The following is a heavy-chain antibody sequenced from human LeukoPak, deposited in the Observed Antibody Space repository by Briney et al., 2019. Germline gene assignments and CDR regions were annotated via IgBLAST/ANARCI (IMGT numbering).Heavy chain of an antibody. CDR2: VSPGDSDT. J-gene: IGHJ4*02. V-gene: IGHV5-51*01. CDR1: GYTFTNYW. CDR3: ARRSRGHCTTTSCFFDY. Sequence: GESLKISCQGSGYTFTNYWIGWVRQMPGKGLEWMGIVSPGDSDTRYSPSFQGQVTLSVDKSISAAYLQWGSLKASDTALYYCARRSRGHCTTTSCFFDYWGQGTLVTVSS. D-gene: IGHD2-2*01.